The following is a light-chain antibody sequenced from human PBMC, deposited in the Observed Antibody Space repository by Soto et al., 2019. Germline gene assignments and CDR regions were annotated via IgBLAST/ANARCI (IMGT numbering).Light chain of an antibody. CDR1: ESISRN. J-gene: IGKJ5*01. V-gene: IGKV3-15*01. Sequence: EIVLTQSPDTLSLSPGERATLSCRTSESISRNLAWHQQKPGQAPRILMYDASTRATGISARFSGSGSGTEFTLTISSLQSEDFAVYYCQQYHNWPITFGQGTRLEIK. CDR3: QQYHNWPIT. CDR2: DAS.